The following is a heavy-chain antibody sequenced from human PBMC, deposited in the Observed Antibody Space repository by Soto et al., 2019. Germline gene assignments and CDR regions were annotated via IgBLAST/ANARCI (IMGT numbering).Heavy chain of an antibody. J-gene: IGHJ4*02. D-gene: IGHD2-2*02. V-gene: IGHV4-59*01. CDR1: NASISSYY. Sequence: LSLTCTVSNASISSYYWSWIRQPPGKGLEWIGYIYFTGSTNYNPSLKSRVTISVDTSKNHFSLKLSSVTAGDTAVYYCARGSCSSASCYTGDYWGQGTLVTVSS. CDR3: ARGSCSSASCYTGDY. CDR2: IYFTGST.